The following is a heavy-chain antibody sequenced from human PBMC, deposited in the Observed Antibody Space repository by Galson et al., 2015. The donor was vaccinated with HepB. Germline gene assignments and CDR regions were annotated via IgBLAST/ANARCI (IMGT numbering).Heavy chain of an antibody. CDR3: AKGDKLGWSTHDAFHI. Sequence: SLRLSCAASGFRFSRYGMDWVRQAPGQGLEWVAVISYDGSHQYYGDYVKGRFTISRDNSKSTLFLQMNSLRAEDTAVYYCAKGDKLGWSTHDAFHIWGQGTVVTVSS. CDR2: ISYDGSHQ. CDR1: GFRFSRYG. D-gene: IGHD6-19*01. V-gene: IGHV3-30*18. J-gene: IGHJ3*02.